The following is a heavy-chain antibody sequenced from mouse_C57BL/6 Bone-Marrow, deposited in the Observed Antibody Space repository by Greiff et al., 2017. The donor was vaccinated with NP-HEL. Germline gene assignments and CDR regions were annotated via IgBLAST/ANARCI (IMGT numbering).Heavy chain of an antibody. CDR1: GFSLTSYG. CDR2: IWRGGST. D-gene: IGHD2-4*01. CDR3: AKYDYDLYAMDY. V-gene: IGHV2-5*01. J-gene: IGHJ4*01. Sequence: VQLQESGPGLVQPSQSLSITCTVSGFSLTSYGVHWVRQSPGKGLEWLGVIWRGGSTDYNAAFMSRLSITKDNSKSQVFFKMNSLQADDTAIYYCAKYDYDLYAMDYWGQGTSVTVSS.